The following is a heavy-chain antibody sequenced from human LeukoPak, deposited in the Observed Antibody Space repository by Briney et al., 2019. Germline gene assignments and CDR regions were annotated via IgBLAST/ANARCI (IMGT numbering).Heavy chain of an antibody. V-gene: IGHV4-61*01. CDR2: IYYSGST. CDR3: ATPNVDTAMVSYYGMDV. J-gene: IGHJ6*04. CDR1: GGSFSSGSYY. D-gene: IGHD5-18*01. Sequence: NPSETLSLTCTVSGGSFSSGSYYWRWIRQPPGKGLEWIGYIYYSGSTNYNPSLKSRVTISVDTSKNQFSLKLSSVTAADTAVYYCATPNVDTAMVSYYGMDVWGKGTTVTVSS.